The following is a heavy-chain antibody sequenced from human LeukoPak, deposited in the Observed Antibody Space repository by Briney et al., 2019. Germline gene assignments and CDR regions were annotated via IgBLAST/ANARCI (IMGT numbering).Heavy chain of an antibody. V-gene: IGHV3-23*01. Sequence: GGSLRLSCAASGFTFSSYAMSWVRQAPGKGLEWVSAISGSGDSTYYADSVEGRFSISRDNSKNTLYLQMNSLRAEDTAVYYCARGYSIFTVRLLGYWGQGTLVTVSS. D-gene: IGHD4-11*01. CDR2: ISGSGDST. CDR3: ARGYSIFTVRLLGY. CDR1: GFTFSSYA. J-gene: IGHJ4*02.